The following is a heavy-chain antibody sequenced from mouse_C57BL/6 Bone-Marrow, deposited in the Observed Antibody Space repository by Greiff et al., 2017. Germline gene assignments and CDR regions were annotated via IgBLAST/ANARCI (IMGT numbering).Heavy chain of an antibody. V-gene: IGHV1-55*01. CDR1: GYTFTSYW. J-gene: IGHJ3*01. CDR3: AMDYGSSYQFAY. D-gene: IGHD1-1*01. CDR2: IYPGSGST. Sequence: QVQLQQPGAELVKPGASVKMSCKASGYTFTSYWITWVKQRPGQGLEWIGDIYPGSGSTNYNEKFKSKATLTVDTSSSTAYMQRSSLTSEDSAVYYCAMDYGSSYQFAYWGQGTLVTVSA.